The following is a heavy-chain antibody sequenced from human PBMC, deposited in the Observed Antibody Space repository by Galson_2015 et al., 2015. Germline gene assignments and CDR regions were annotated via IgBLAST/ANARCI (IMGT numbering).Heavy chain of an antibody. V-gene: IGHV3-7*01. CDR3: ARDALRLLWFGELLQEGAFDI. J-gene: IGHJ3*02. CDR1: GFTFSSYW. Sequence: LRLSCAASGFTFSSYWMSWVRQAPGKGLEWVANIKQDGSEKYYVDSVKGRFTISRDNAKSSLYLQMNSLRAEDTAVYYCARDALRLLWFGELLQEGAFDIWGQGTMVTVSS. CDR2: IKQDGSEK. D-gene: IGHD3-10*01.